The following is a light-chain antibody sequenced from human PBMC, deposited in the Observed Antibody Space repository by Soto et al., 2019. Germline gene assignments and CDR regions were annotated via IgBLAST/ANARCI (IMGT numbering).Light chain of an antibody. V-gene: IGKV3D-15*01. CDR1: QTVSSS. J-gene: IGKJ1*01. CDR3: QQYNNWPPWT. CDR2: AAS. Sequence: EIVLTQSPATLSLSPGERATLSCRASQTVSSSFLAWYQQTPGQAPRLLIYAASSRATGIPDRFSGSGSGTEFTLTISSLQSEDFAVYYCQQYNNWPPWTFGQGTKVDIK.